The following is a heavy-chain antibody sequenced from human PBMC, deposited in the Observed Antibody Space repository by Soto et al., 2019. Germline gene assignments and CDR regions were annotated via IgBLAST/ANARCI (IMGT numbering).Heavy chain of an antibody. Sequence: SETLSLTCTVSGASISGFYWSWIRKSAGKGLEWIGRIYATGTTDYNPSLKSRVMMSVDTSKKQFSLKLRSVTAADTAVYYCVRDGTKTLRDWFDPRGQGISVTLS. D-gene: IGHD1-1*01. J-gene: IGHJ5*02. CDR1: GASISGFY. CDR3: VRDGTKTLRDWFDP. V-gene: IGHV4-4*07. CDR2: IYATGTT.